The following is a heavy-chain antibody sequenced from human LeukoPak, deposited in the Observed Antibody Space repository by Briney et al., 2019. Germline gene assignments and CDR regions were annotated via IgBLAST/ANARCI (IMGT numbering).Heavy chain of an antibody. D-gene: IGHD3-3*01. Sequence: GGSLRLSYTASGFTFGDYAMSWVHQAPGKGLEWVGFIRSKAYGGATEYAASVKGRFTISRDDSKSIAYLQMNSLKTEDTAVYYCTSSYYDFWSAFWGQGTLVTVSS. CDR3: TSSYYDFWSAF. V-gene: IGHV3-49*04. CDR2: IRSKAYGGAT. J-gene: IGHJ4*02. CDR1: GFTFGDYA.